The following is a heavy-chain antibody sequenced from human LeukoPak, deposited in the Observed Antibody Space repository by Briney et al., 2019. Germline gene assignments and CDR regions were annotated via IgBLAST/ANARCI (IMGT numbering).Heavy chain of an antibody. CDR2: ISSSSSSI. CDR1: GFTFSTHS. V-gene: IGHV3-48*01. D-gene: IGHD2-15*01. CDR3: AKGRGYCTGGSCYSDY. J-gene: IGHJ4*02. Sequence: GGSLSLSCAASGFTFSTHSMNWVRQAPGKGLEWVSYISSSSSSIYYADSVKGRFTISRDNAKNSLYLQMNSLRVEDTAIYYCAKGRGYCTGGSCYSDYWGQGTLVTVSS.